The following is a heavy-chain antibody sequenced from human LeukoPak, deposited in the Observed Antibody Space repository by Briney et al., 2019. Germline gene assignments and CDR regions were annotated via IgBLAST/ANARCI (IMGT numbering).Heavy chain of an antibody. CDR1: GYNFATYW. CDR2: IYPGDSNI. J-gene: IGHJ5*02. Sequence: GESLKISCKGSGYNFATYWIAWVRQMPGRGLEWMGIIYPGDSNIKYSPSFQGLVTISADKSIRTAYLQWSSLKASDTAVYYCARSSYSYYNTPFDCFDPWGQGTLVTVSS. V-gene: IGHV5-51*01. D-gene: IGHD3-10*01. CDR3: ARSSYSYYNTPFDCFDP.